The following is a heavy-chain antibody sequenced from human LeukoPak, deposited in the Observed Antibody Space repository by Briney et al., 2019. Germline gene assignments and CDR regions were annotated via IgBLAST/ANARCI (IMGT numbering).Heavy chain of an antibody. CDR2: IYYSGST. D-gene: IGHD6-13*01. CDR1: GXXIXXXY. CDR3: ARGRYSSSWWY. V-gene: IGHV4-59*01. Sequence: PSETLSLTCTVSGXXIXXXYXXXXXXPXGXGLEWIGYIYYSGSTNYNPSLKSRVTISVDTSKNQFSLKLSSVTAADTAVYYCARGRYSSSWWYWGQGTLVTVSS. J-gene: IGHJ4*02.